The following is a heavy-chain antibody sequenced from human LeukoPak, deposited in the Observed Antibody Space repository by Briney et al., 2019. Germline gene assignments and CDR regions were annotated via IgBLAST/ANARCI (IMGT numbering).Heavy chain of an antibody. D-gene: IGHD3/OR15-3a*01. J-gene: IGHJ4*02. CDR2: ISSANSHI. CDR1: GFSLSNYA. Sequence: GESLRLSCVVSGFSLSNYAMNWVRQAPGKGPEWVSYISSANSHINYADSVKGRFIISRDNAKNSLYLQMNSLRAEDTAVYYCARDLMRFLDWVNWGRGTLVTVSS. V-gene: IGHV3-21*01. CDR3: ARDLMRFLDWVN.